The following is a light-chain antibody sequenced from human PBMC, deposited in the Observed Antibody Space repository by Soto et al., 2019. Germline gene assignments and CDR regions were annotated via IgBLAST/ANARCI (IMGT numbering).Light chain of an antibody. Sequence: EIVLTQSPATLSLSPGERATLSCRASQSVSSYLAWYQQKPGQAPRLLIYDASNRATGIPARFSGSGSGTDFTLTISRLEPEDFAVYYCQQRSYWPPYTFGQGTKLEIK. CDR3: QQRSYWPPYT. CDR1: QSVSSY. CDR2: DAS. J-gene: IGKJ2*01. V-gene: IGKV3-11*01.